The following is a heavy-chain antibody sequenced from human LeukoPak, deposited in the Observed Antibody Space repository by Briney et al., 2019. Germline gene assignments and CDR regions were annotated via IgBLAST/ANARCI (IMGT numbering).Heavy chain of an antibody. J-gene: IGHJ4*02. Sequence: PGGSLRLSCAASGFTFSDYYMSWIRQAPGKGLEWVSYISSSGSTIYYADSVKGRFTISRDNAKNSLYLQMNSLRAEDTAVYFCARLHPAAIGSVDYWGQGTLVTVSS. CDR2: ISSSGSTI. CDR3: ARLHPAAIGSVDY. V-gene: IGHV3-11*04. D-gene: IGHD2-2*01. CDR1: GFTFSDYY.